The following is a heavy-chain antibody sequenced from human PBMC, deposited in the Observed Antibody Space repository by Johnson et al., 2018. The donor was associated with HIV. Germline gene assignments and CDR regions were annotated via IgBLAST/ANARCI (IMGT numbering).Heavy chain of an antibody. CDR2: IKQDGIER. J-gene: IGHJ3*02. Sequence: VQLVESGGGLVQPRGSLRLSCAASGFTFSSYWMSWVRQAPGKGLVWVANIKQDGIERYYVDSVKGRFAISRDNAKNSLYLQMNSLRAEDTAVYDCARVRAAVAYGGGAFDIWGQGTMVTVSS. D-gene: IGHD6-19*01. CDR3: ARVRAAVAYGGGAFDI. V-gene: IGHV3-7*01. CDR1: GFTFSSYW.